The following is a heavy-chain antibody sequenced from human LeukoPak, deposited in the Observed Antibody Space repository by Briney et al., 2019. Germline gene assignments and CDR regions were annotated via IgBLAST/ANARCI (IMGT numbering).Heavy chain of an antibody. J-gene: IGHJ4*02. V-gene: IGHV4-59*01. CDR1: GGSITGYY. CDR2: IYSSGST. D-gene: IGHD1-1*01. Sequence: SATLSLTCTVSGGSITGYYWSWVRQPPGKGLEWIGYIYSSGSTNYNPSLKSRVTISVDTSKNQFSLKLNSVTAADTAVYYCTRGATGPEYWGQGTLVTVSS. CDR3: TRGATGPEY.